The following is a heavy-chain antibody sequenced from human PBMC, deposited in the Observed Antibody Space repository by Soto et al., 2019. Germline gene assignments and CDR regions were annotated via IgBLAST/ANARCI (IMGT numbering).Heavy chain of an antibody. J-gene: IGHJ4*02. D-gene: IGHD2-2*01. Sequence: PGGSLRLSCAASGFTFSSYAMSWVRQAPGKGLEWVSAISGSGGSTYYADSVKGRFTISRDISKNSVSLQMNSLRAEDTAVYYCAREDSITIPAVWDFWGQGTLVTVP. CDR1: GFTFSSYA. CDR3: AREDSITIPAVWDF. CDR2: ISGSGGST. V-gene: IGHV3-23*01.